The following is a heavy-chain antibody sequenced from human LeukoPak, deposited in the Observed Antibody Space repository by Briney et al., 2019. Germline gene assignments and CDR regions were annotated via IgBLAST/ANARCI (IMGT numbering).Heavy chain of an antibody. Sequence: PSETLSLTCTVSGGSISSYHLNWIRQPPGKGLEWIGCIYYSGSTDYNPSLKSRVTISVDTSKNQFSLKLSSVTAADTAVYYCARRHINRSGWEYFQHWGQGTLVTVSS. D-gene: IGHD3-16*02. CDR3: ARRHINRSGWEYFQH. CDR1: GGSISSYH. CDR2: IYYSGST. J-gene: IGHJ1*01. V-gene: IGHV4-59*08.